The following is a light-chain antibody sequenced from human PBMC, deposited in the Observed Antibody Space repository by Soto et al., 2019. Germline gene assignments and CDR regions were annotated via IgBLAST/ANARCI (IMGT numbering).Light chain of an antibody. CDR2: DAS. CDR1: QSISSS. Sequence: EIVLTQSPATLSLSPGERANLSCRASQSISSSLAWYQQKPGQAPRLLIYDASSRATGIPARFSGSGSGTDFTLTISSLEPEDFAVYYCQQRGNWPRTFGQGTKV. J-gene: IGKJ1*01. CDR3: QQRGNWPRT. V-gene: IGKV3-11*01.